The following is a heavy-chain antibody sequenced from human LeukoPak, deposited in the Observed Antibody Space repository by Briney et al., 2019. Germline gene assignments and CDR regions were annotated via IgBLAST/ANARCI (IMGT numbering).Heavy chain of an antibody. V-gene: IGHV4-30-2*01. CDR2: IYHSGST. CDR1: GGSISSGGYY. Sequence: SQTLSLTCTVSGGSISSGGYYWSWIRQPPGKGLEWIGYIYHSGSTYYNPSLKSRVTISVDRSKNQFSLKLSSVTAADTAVYYCARVAPIVVVVAATLNWFDPWGQGTLVTVSS. D-gene: IGHD2-15*01. CDR3: ARVAPIVVVVAATLNWFDP. J-gene: IGHJ5*02.